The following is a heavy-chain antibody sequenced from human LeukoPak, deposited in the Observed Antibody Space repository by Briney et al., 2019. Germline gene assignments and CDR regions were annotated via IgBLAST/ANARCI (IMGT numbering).Heavy chain of an antibody. V-gene: IGHV5-51*01. J-gene: IGHJ3*02. Sequence: GGSLRLSCAASGFTFSTFAMVWVRQMPGKGLEWMGIIYPGDSDTRYSPSFQGQVTISADKSISTAYLQWSSLKASDTAMYYCARRLDAFDIWGQGTMVTVSS. CDR3: ARRLDAFDI. CDR2: IYPGDSDT. CDR1: GFTFSTFA.